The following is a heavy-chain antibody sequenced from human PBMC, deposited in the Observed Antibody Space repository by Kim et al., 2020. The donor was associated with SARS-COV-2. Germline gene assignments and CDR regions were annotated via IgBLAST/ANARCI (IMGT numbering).Heavy chain of an antibody. J-gene: IGHJ4*02. Sequence: SVKVSCKASGGTFSSYAISWVRQAPGQGLEWMGGIIPIFVTANYAQKFQGRVTITADESTSTAYMELSSLRSEDTAVYYCARVYVDTAIIDYWGQGTLVTVSP. CDR3: ARVYVDTAIIDY. CDR2: IIPIFVTA. D-gene: IGHD5-18*01. CDR1: GGTFSSYA. V-gene: IGHV1-69*13.